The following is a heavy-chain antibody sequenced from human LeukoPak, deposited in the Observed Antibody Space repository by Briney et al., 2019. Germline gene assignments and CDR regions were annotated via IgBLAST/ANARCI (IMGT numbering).Heavy chain of an antibody. D-gene: IGHD6-19*01. V-gene: IGHV3-53*01. J-gene: IGHJ4*02. Sequence: GGSLRLSCAASGFTVSSNYMSWVRQAPGKGLEWVSVIYSGGSTYYADSVKGRFTISRDNSKNTLYLQMNSLRAEDTAVYYCAKEEAVAGTGHYWGQGTLVTVSS. CDR1: GFTVSSNY. CDR3: AKEEAVAGTGHY. CDR2: IYSGGST.